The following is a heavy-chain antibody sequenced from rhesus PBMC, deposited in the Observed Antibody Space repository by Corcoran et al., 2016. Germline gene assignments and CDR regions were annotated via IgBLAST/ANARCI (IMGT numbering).Heavy chain of an antibody. CDR2: IFGISGNT. J-gene: IGHJ3*01. V-gene: IGHV4S7*01. Sequence: QVQLQESGPGLVKPSETLSLTCAVSGGSISSGYGWSWIRQPPGTGLEWIGYIFGISGNTYYNPSLKSRGTIPKGTSKNQFSRKLSSVTAADTAVYYCARNGPHSGSYYYVVSPRTGAFDFWGQGLRVTVSS. CDR3: ARNGPHSGSYYYVVSPRTGAFDF. D-gene: IGHD3-16*01. CDR1: GGSISSGYG.